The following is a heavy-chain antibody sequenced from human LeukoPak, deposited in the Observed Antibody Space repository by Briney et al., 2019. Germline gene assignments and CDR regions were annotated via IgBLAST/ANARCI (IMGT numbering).Heavy chain of an antibody. V-gene: IGHV4-59*01. CDR1: GGSISSYY. CDR2: IYYSGST. D-gene: IGHD3-3*01. CDR3: ARDAGYYDFWSGYFNHNWFDP. J-gene: IGHJ5*02. Sequence: SETLSLTCTVSGGSISSYYWSWIRQPPGKGLEWIGYIYYSGSTNYNPSLKSRVTISVHTSKNQFSLKLSSVTAADTAVYYCARDAGYYDFWSGYFNHNWFDPWGQGTLVTVSS.